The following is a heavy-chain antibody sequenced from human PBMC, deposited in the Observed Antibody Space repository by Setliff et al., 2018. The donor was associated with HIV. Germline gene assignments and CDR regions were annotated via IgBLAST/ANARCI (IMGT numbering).Heavy chain of an antibody. Sequence: LSLTCAVSGYSISSGYYWGWIRQPPGKGLEWIGSIYHSGSTYYNPSLKSRLTISLDTSKNQLSLKLSSVTAADTAVYYCARHQYCTNGVCYTAGIDYWGQGTLVTVSS. V-gene: IGHV4-38-2*01. CDR2: IYHSGST. D-gene: IGHD2-8*01. CDR3: ARHQYCTNGVCYTAGIDY. CDR1: GYSISSGYY. J-gene: IGHJ4*02.